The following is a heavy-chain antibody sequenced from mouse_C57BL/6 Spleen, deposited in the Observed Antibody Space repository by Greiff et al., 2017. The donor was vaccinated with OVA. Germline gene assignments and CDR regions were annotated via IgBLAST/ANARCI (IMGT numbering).Heavy chain of an antibody. CDR2: IYPGSGNT. CDR1: GYTFTDYY. V-gene: IGHV1-76*01. CDR3: ARGGLPSMDY. Sequence: QVHVKQSGAELVRPGASVKLSCKASGYTFTDYYINWVKQRPGQGLEWIARIYPGSGNTYYNEKFKGKATLTAEKSSSTAYMQLSSLTSEDSAVYFCARGGLPSMDYWGQGTSVTVSS. D-gene: IGHD2-10*01. J-gene: IGHJ4*01.